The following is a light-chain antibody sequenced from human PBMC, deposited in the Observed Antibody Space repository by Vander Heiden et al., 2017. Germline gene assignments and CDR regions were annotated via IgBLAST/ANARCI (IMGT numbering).Light chain of an antibody. V-gene: IGLV3-19*01. CDR3: NSRDSSGNHLGV. Sequence: SSELTQDPAVSVALGQTVRITCQGDSLRSYYASWYQQKPGQAPVRVSYGKHHRPSGIPDRFSGSSSGNTASLTITGALAEDEADYYCNSRDSSGNHLGVFGGGTKLTVL. J-gene: IGLJ3*02. CDR2: GKH. CDR1: SLRSYY.